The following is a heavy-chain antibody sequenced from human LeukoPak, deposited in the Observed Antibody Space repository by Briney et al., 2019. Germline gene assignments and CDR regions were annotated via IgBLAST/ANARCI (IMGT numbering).Heavy chain of an antibody. CDR3: APIAAAGTNNWLDP. Sequence: ASVKVSCKVSGYTLTELSMHWVRQAPGKGLEWMGGFDPEDGETIYAQKFQGRVTMTEDTSTDTAYMELSSLRSEDTAVYYCAPIAAAGTNNWLDPWGQGTLVTVSS. D-gene: IGHD6-13*01. V-gene: IGHV1-24*01. J-gene: IGHJ5*02. CDR1: GYTLTELS. CDR2: FDPEDGET.